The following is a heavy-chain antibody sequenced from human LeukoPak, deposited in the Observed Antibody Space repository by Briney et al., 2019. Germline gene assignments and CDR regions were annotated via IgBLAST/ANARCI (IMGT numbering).Heavy chain of an antibody. J-gene: IGHJ6*02. CDR3: ARGGIAVASNYYYYGMDV. CDR1: GYSFTSYW. D-gene: IGHD6-19*01. V-gene: IGHV5-51*01. CDR2: IYPGDSDT. Sequence: GESLKISCKGSGYSFTSYWIGWVRQMPGKGLEWMGIIYPGDSDTRYSPSFQGQVTISADKSISTAYLQWSSPKASDTAMYYCARGGIAVASNYYYYGMDVWGQGTTVTVSS.